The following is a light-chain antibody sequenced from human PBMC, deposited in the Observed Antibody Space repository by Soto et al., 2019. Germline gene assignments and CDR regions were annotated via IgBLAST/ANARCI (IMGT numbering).Light chain of an antibody. CDR2: GAS. CDR1: QSLTSSY. J-gene: IGKJ4*01. Sequence: EIVLTQSPATLSLSPGERATLSCRASQSLTSSYLAWYQQKPGQAPRLLFYGASSRATGIPDRFSGSGSGTDFTLTISRLEPDDFAVYYCQQFATSPLTFGGGTKVDIK. CDR3: QQFATSPLT. V-gene: IGKV3-20*01.